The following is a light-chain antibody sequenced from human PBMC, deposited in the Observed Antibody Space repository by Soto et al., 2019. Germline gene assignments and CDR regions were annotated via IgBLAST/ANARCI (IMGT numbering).Light chain of an antibody. CDR1: QSVFSS. J-gene: IGKJ1*01. V-gene: IGKV3-15*01. CDR2: GSA. Sequence: EIVMTQSPATLSVSPGERATLSCRASQSVFSSLAWYQQRPGQAPRLLIYGSATRATGIPARFSGSGSGTEFTLTSSILQSEYSAVYYSQQYHSRPAFGQGTKVDIK. CDR3: QQYHSRPA.